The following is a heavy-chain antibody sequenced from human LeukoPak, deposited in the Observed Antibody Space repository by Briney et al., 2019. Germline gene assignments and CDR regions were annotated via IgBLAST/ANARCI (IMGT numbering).Heavy chain of an antibody. CDR1: GFTFSSYW. CDR3: VADSGGSRY. D-gene: IGHD2-15*01. CDR2: IKQDGNEK. V-gene: IGHV3-7*01. Sequence: PGGSLRLSCAASGFTFSSYWMSWVRQPPGKGLEWVANIKQDGNEKYYVDSVKGRFTISRDNAKNSLYLQMNSLRAEDTAVYYCVADSGGSRYWGQGTLVTASS. J-gene: IGHJ4*02.